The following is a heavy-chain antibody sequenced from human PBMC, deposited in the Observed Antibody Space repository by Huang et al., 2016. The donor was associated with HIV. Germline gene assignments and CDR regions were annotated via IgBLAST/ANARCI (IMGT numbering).Heavy chain of an antibody. D-gene: IGHD2-15*01. J-gene: IGHJ3*01. CDR2: IYYIGYP. Sequence: QLQLQESGPGLVKPSETLSLNCIVSGGSISTSNYYWGWLRQPPGKGLEWIGSIYYIGYPYYRPSLNTRVPVSVDPSGNQFSLKLSSVTAADTSIYYCASLSGGWYSETHAFDVWGQGTLVTVSS. CDR1: GGSISTSNYY. CDR3: ASLSGGWYSETHAFDV. V-gene: IGHV4-39*01.